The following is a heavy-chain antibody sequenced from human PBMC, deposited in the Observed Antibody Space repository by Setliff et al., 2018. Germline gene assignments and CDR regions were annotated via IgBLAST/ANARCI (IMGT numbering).Heavy chain of an antibody. J-gene: IGHJ6*03. V-gene: IGHV4-61*09. Sequence: SETLSLTCTVSGGSISGGTYYWTWIRQPAGKGLEWIGHWYTSGSTYYNPSLKSRVTISVDTSKNQFSLKLSSVTAADTAVYYCARVGGYSYGFGYYYMDVWGKGTTVTVSS. CDR2: WYTSGST. CDR3: ARVGGYSYGFGYYYMDV. D-gene: IGHD5-18*01. CDR1: GGSISGGTYY.